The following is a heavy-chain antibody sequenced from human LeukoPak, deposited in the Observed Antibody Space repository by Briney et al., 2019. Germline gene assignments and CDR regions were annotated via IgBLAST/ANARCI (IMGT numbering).Heavy chain of an antibody. CDR2: IYVIGTN. J-gene: IGHJ5*02. D-gene: IGHD3-3*01. Sequence: SETLSLTCTLSGGSVSSRNHYWGWIRQPPGKGLEWIGSIYVIGTNYYNPSLQSRVTLSVDTSKNQFSLKLSSVTAADTAVYYCAGFYYDFWSGYAPLYWFDPWGQGTLVTVSS. V-gene: IGHV4-39*01. CDR1: GGSVSSRNHY. CDR3: AGFYYDFWSGYAPLYWFDP.